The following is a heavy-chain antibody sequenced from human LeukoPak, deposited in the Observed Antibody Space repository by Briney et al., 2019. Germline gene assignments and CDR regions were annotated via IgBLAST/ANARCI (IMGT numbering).Heavy chain of an antibody. J-gene: IGHJ6*03. V-gene: IGHV1-2*06. D-gene: IGHD3-22*01. CDR1: GYTFAGYY. Sequence: ASVKVSCKASGYTFAGYYMHWVRQAPGQGLEWMGRINPNSGGTNYAQKFQGRVTMTGDTSISTAYMELSRLRNDDTAVYYCARDRYYDSSGYYEYYYYYYVDVWGKGGTVAVSS. CDR3: ARDRYYDSSGYYEYYYYYYVDV. CDR2: INPNSGGT.